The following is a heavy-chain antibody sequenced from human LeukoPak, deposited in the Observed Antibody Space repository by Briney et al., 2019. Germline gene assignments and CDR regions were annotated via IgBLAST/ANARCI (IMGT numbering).Heavy chain of an antibody. D-gene: IGHD2-2*01. J-gene: IGHJ6*03. CDR3: ARHGDIVVVPAAMSMDV. CDR2: IYYSGSA. V-gene: IGHV4-59*08. CDR1: GGSISSYY. Sequence: PSETLSLTCTVSGGSISSYYWSWIRQPPGKGLEWIGYIYYSGSANYNPSLKSRLTISVDTSKNQFSLKLSSVTAADTAVYYCARHGDIVVVPAAMSMDVWGKGTTVTVSS.